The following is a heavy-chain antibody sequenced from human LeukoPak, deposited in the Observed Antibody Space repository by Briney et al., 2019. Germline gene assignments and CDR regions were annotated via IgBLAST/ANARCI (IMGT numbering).Heavy chain of an antibody. CDR3: ARGIPSSGWYNGNWFDP. J-gene: IGHJ5*02. CDR2: INHSGST. D-gene: IGHD6-19*01. Sequence: SETLPLTCAVYGGSFSGHYWSWIRQPPGKGLEWIGEINHSGSTNYSPSLKSRVTISVDTSKDQFSLKLSSVTAADTAVYYCARGIPSSGWYNGNWFDPWGQGTLVAVSS. V-gene: IGHV4-34*01. CDR1: GGSFSGHY.